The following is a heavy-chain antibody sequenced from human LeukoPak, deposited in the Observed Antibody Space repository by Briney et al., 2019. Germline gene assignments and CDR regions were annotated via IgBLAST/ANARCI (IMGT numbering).Heavy chain of an antibody. Sequence: GGSLRLSCAASGFTFDSYAMHWVRQAPGKGLEWVALISYDGSNKYYADSMKGRFTISRDNSKNTLYLQMNSLRAEDTAVYYCARGIAGYCSGGSCYRPDYFDYWGQGTLVTVSS. CDR1: GFTFDSYA. CDR3: ARGIAGYCSGGSCYRPDYFDY. J-gene: IGHJ4*02. V-gene: IGHV3-30*01. CDR2: ISYDGSNK. D-gene: IGHD2-15*01.